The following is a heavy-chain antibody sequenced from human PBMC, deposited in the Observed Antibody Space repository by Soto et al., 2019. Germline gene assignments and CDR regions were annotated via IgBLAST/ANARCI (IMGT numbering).Heavy chain of an antibody. CDR1: GGSISSGGYY. CDR2: IYYSGSA. J-gene: IGHJ6*02. CDR3: VRDRHYYDSGAVEDAYYFNGIDV. V-gene: IGHV4-31*03. Sequence: QVQLQESGPGLVRPSQTLSLTCTVSGGSISSGGYYWSWIRQFPGKGLEWIGNIYYSGSAHYNPSRKSRVTISVDTSKNQFSLKLSSVTAADTAVYYCVRDRHYYDSGAVEDAYYFNGIDVWGQGTTVTVSS. D-gene: IGHD3-22*01.